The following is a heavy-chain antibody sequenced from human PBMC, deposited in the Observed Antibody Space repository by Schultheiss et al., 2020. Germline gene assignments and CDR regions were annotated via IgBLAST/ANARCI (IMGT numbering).Heavy chain of an antibody. Sequence: GESLKISCAASGFTFSSYGMHWVRQAPGKGLEWVAVIWYDGSNKYYADSVKGRFTISRDNSKNTLYLQMNSLRAEDTAVYYCARAKYSSGWYGFYYYYGMDVWGQGTTVNGYS. D-gene: IGHD6-19*01. CDR3: ARAKYSSGWYGFYYYYGMDV. J-gene: IGHJ6*02. CDR2: IWYDGSNK. V-gene: IGHV3-33*01. CDR1: GFTFSSYG.